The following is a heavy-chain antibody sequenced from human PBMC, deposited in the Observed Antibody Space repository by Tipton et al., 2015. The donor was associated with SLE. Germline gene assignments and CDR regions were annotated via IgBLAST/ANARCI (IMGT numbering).Heavy chain of an antibody. Sequence: GLVKPSETLSLTCNVSGVSIGRGVFYWVWIRQPPGMGLECIGSIFYSGNSYYKPSLKSQVTISEDTPKNQFSLKLSSVTAADTPVYDCAKADDMAPAGIDYRGQGTLVTVSS. CDR3: AKADDMAPAGIDY. CDR2: IFYSGNS. D-gene: IGHD6-13*01. CDR1: GVSIGRGVFY. V-gene: IGHV4-39*07. J-gene: IGHJ4*02.